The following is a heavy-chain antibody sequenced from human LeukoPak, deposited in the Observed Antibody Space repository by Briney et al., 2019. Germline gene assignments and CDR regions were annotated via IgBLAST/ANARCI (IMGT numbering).Heavy chain of an antibody. V-gene: IGHV3-7*01. CDR3: VRDILTGWAFDI. J-gene: IGHJ3*02. CDR2: IKYDRSEI. D-gene: IGHD3-9*01. CDR1: GFTFSNYW. Sequence: PGGSLRLSCAASGFTFSNYWMSWVRQAPGKGPEWVANIKYDRSEIYYVDSVKGRFTISRDNVKNSLVLQMNSLRAEDTAVYYCVRDILTGWAFDIWGQGTMVTVSS.